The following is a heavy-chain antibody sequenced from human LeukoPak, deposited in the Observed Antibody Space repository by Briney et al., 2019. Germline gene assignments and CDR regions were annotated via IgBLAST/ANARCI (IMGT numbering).Heavy chain of an antibody. D-gene: IGHD3-10*01. Sequence: SVKVSCKASGGTLSNYVISWVRQAPGQGLEWMGGIIPIFGTANYAQKFQGRVTMTRDTSTSTVYMELSSLRSEDTAVYYCARAVSSGFGELNFFDYWGQGTLVTVSS. CDR1: GGTLSNYV. V-gene: IGHV1-69*05. CDR2: IIPIFGTA. J-gene: IGHJ4*02. CDR3: ARAVSSGFGELNFFDY.